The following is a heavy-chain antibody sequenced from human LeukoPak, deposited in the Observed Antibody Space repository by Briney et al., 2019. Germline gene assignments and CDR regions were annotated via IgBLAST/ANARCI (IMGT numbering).Heavy chain of an antibody. CDR2: IKQDGSEK. Sequence: PGGSLRLSCAASGFTFSSYWMSWVRQAPGRGLEWVANIKQDGSEKYYVDSVKGRFTISRDNAKNSLYLQMNSLRAEDTAVYYCARENRRWLQLGYFDYWGQGTLVTVSS. D-gene: IGHD5-24*01. V-gene: IGHV3-7*01. CDR3: ARENRRWLQLGYFDY. CDR1: GFTFSSYW. J-gene: IGHJ4*02.